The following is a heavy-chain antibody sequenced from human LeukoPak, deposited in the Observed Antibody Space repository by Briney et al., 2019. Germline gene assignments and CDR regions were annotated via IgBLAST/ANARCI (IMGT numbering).Heavy chain of an antibody. V-gene: IGHV3-21*01. D-gene: IGHD3-10*01. CDR2: ISSSSSYI. J-gene: IGHJ3*02. CDR3: ARDHAGKPLTLVRGVVGAFDI. CDR1: GFTFSSYS. Sequence: KSGGSLRLSCAASGFTFSSYSMNWVRQAPGKGLEWVSSISSSSSYIYYADSVKGRFTISRDNAKNSLYLQMNSLRAEDTAVYYCARDHAGKPLTLVRGVVGAFDIWGQGTMVTVSS.